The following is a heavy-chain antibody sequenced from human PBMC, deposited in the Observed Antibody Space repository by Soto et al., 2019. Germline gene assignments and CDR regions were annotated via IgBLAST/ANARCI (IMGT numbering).Heavy chain of an antibody. J-gene: IGHJ3*02. Sequence: KGLEWIGYIYYSGSTYYNPSLKSRVTISVDTSKNQFSLKLSSVTAADTAVYYCARGLNPMVRANDAFDILRNGT. V-gene: IGHV4-31*02. D-gene: IGHD3-10*01. CDR3: ARGLNPMVRANDAFDI. CDR2: IYYSGST.